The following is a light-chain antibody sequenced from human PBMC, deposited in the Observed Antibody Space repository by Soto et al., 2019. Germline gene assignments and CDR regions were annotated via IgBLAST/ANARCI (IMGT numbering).Light chain of an antibody. CDR3: QQYETYSGT. J-gene: IGKJ3*01. CDR2: RAS. V-gene: IGKV1-5*03. Sequence: DIQMTQSPSSLSASVGDRVTITCRASQIINTWLAWYQQKPGKAPKLVIYRASNLVNGVPSRFSGSGSGTDFTLTISSLQPDDFSIYYCQQYETYSGTFGPGTKVDL. CDR1: QIINTW.